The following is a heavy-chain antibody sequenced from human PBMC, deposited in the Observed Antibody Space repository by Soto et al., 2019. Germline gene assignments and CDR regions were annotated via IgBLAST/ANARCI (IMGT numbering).Heavy chain of an antibody. Sequence: SETLSLTCTVSDGSISSSIYFWSWIRQPPGKGLEWIGSIHYSGNTYYNPSLQTRVTLSEDTSKNQVSLQLSSVTAADTAVYYCSIHVWGGRWAFDIWGPGTMVTVSS. CDR1: DGSISSSIYF. D-gene: IGHD7-27*01. V-gene: IGHV4-39*01. CDR2: IHYSGNT. J-gene: IGHJ3*02. CDR3: SIHVWGGRWAFDI.